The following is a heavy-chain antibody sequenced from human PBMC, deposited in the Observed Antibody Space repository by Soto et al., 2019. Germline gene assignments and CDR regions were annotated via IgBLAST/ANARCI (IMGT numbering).Heavy chain of an antibody. J-gene: IGHJ4*02. CDR1: GYTFTTYA. CDR2: VNAANGQT. D-gene: IGHD2-8*01. V-gene: IGHV1-3*01. Sequence: ASVKVSCKASGYTFTTYAIQWLRQAPGERLEWMGWVNAANGQTKYSQKFQGRVTITGDTSATTAYMDLSSLTSEDTAVYYCAREVRGTSVLGYWGQGSLVTVLL. CDR3: AREVRGTSVLGY.